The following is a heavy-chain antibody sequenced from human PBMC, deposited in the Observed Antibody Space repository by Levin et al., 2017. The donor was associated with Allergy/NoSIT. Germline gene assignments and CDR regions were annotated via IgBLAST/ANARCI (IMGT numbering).Heavy chain of an antibody. CDR3: ARLKAYGAAAEWDY. CDR1: GYSFTTYW. CDR2: IYPGDSDT. J-gene: IGHJ4*02. Sequence: AASVKVSCKGSGYSFTTYWIAWVRQMPGKGLEWMGIIYPGDSDTRYSPSFQGQVTISADKSFSSAYLQWTSLEASDTAMYYCARLKAYGAAAEWDYWGQGTLVTVSS. V-gene: IGHV5-51*01. D-gene: IGHD6-13*01.